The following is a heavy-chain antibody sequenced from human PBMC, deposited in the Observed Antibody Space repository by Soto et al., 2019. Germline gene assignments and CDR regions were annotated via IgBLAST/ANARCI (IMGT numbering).Heavy chain of an antibody. Sequence: GGSLRLSCAASGFTVSSNHMSWARQAPGKGLEWVSVIYSGGSTYYADSVKGRFTISRDNSKNTLYLQMNSLRAEDTAVYYCARDYYDSSGYPDAFDIWGQGTMVPVSS. D-gene: IGHD3-22*01. V-gene: IGHV3-66*01. J-gene: IGHJ3*02. CDR1: GFTVSSNH. CDR3: ARDYYDSSGYPDAFDI. CDR2: IYSGGST.